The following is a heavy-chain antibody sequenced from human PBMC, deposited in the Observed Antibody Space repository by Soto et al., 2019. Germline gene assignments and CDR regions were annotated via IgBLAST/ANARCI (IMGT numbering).Heavy chain of an antibody. J-gene: IGHJ4*02. D-gene: IGHD6-19*01. CDR1: GFTFSSYS. CDR3: ARDSSGWYVEYFDY. V-gene: IGHV3-48*01. Sequence: EVQLVESGGGLVQPGGSLRLSCAASGFTFSSYSMNWVRQAPGKGLEWVSYISSSSSTIYYADSVKRRFTISRDNAKNSLYLQMNSLRAEDTAVYYCARDSSGWYVEYFDYWGQGTLVTVSS. CDR2: ISSSSSTI.